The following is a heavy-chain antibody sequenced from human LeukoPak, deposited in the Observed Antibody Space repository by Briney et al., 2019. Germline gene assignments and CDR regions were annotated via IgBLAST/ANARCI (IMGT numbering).Heavy chain of an antibody. CDR1: GFIFSTYV. CDR3: ARDRFRGASDRGGAGDDAFDI. V-gene: IGHV3-30-3*01. Sequence: GRSLRLSCAASGFIFSTYVMHWVRQAPGKGLEWVAVISNDGSNEYGADSVKGRFTISRDNSKNTLYLEMNSLRAEDTAVYYCARDRFRGASDRGGAGDDAFDIWGQGTMVTVSS. D-gene: IGHD3-10*01. J-gene: IGHJ3*02. CDR2: ISNDGSNE.